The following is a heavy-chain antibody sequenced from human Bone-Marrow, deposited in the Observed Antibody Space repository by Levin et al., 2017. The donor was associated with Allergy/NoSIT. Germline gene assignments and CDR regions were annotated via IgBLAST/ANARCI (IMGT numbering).Heavy chain of an antibody. CDR2: ISTRSTYI. Sequence: MSGGSLRLSCATSGFPFSTYGMAWVRQAPGEGLEWLASISTRSTYIHYADSVKGRFTISRDNANNSLSLQMNRLRREDTAVYYCARAAGAAGRGGMDVWGQGTTVTVSS. CDR3: ARAAGAAGRGGMDV. CDR1: GFPFSTYG. J-gene: IGHJ6*02. D-gene: IGHD6-13*01. V-gene: IGHV3-21*01.